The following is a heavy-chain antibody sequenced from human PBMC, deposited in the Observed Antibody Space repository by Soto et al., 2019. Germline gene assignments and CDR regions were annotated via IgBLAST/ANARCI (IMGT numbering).Heavy chain of an antibody. CDR1: GYTFTSYG. CDR3: AREGYSSSWLTYYYYGMDV. J-gene: IGHJ6*02. V-gene: IGHV1-18*04. Sequence: QVQLVQSGAEVKKPGASVKVSCKASGYTFTSYGISWVRQAPGQGLEWMGWISAYNGNTNYAQKLQARVTMTTDTSTSTAYMELSSLRSDDTAVYYCAREGYSSSWLTYYYYGMDVWGQGTTVTVSS. D-gene: IGHD6-13*01. CDR2: ISAYNGNT.